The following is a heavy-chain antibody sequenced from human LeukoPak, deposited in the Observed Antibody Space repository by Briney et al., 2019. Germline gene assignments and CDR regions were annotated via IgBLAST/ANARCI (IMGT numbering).Heavy chain of an antibody. CDR1: GGSISSYY. D-gene: IGHD3-3*01. CDR2: IYTSGST. Sequence: SETLSLTCTVSGGSISSYYWSWIRQPAGKGLEWIGRIYTSGSTNYNPSLKSRVTISIDKSKNHFSLNLSSVTAADTAVYYCARQKTIFGVLVPLDYWGQGTLVTVSS. J-gene: IGHJ4*02. V-gene: IGHV4-4*07. CDR3: ARQKTIFGVLVPLDY.